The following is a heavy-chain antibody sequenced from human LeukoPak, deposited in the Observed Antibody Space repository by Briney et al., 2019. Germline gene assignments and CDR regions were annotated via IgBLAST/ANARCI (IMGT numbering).Heavy chain of an antibody. V-gene: IGHV3-30-3*01. D-gene: IGHD1-7*01. J-gene: IGHJ4*02. CDR1: GFTFSDYA. Sequence: GGSLRLSCAASGFTFSDYAMHWVRQAPGKGLEWVAVISKDGSDKYYPGSVRGRFTISRDNSKNTIYLQMDSLRAEDTAIYYCARGYWWNYDYWGQGTLVTVSS. CDR2: ISKDGSDK. CDR3: ARGYWWNYDY.